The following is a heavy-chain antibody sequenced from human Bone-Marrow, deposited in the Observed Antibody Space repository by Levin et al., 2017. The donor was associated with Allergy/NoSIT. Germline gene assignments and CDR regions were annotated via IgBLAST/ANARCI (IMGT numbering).Heavy chain of an antibody. CDR1: GGSISSGAYY. V-gene: IGHV4-31*03. Sequence: SQTLSLTCTVSGGSISSGAYYWSWIRQHPGKGLEWIGYIYYSGTTYYNPSLKSRLTISVDTSKNQFSLKLTSVTAADTAVYYCARWAGPDIVVVPAVVGFDPWGQGTLVTVSS. CDR3: ARWAGPDIVVVPAVVGFDP. D-gene: IGHD2-2*01. J-gene: IGHJ5*02. CDR2: IYYSGTT.